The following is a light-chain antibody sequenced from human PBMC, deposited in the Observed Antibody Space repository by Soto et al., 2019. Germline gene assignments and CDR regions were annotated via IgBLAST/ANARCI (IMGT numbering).Light chain of an antibody. CDR2: GAS. CDR1: QSVSSNY. J-gene: IGKJ1*01. V-gene: IGKV3-20*01. Sequence: IVLTQSPGTLSLSPGEGATLSCRDSQSVSSNYLAWYQQKPGQAPRPLIYGASSRATGIPDRFSGSGAGTDFTLTISRLEPEDFAVYYCQQYGSSPWTFGQGTKVDIK. CDR3: QQYGSSPWT.